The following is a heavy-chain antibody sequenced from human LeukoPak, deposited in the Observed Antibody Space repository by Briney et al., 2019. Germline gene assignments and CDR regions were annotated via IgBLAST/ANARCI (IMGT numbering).Heavy chain of an antibody. J-gene: IGHJ4*02. CDR3: ARGLRGTFDY. D-gene: IGHD3-16*01. Sequence: SETLSLTCTVSGGSISSSSYYWGWIRQPPGKGLEWIGSIYYSGSTYYNPSLKSRVTISVDTSKNQFSLKLSSVTAADTAVYYCARGLRGTFDYWGQGTLVTVSS. CDR2: IYYSGST. V-gene: IGHV4-39*01. CDR1: GGSISSSSYY.